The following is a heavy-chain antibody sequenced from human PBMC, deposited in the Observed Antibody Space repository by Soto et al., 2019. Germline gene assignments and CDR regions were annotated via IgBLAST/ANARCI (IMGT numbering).Heavy chain of an antibody. CDR2: MNPNSGNT. CDR1: GYTFTSYD. Sequence: QVQLVQSGAEVKKPGASVKVSCKASGYTFTSYDINWVRQATGQGLEWMGWMNPNSGNTGYAQTFPGIFTMTRTTSMSTDYLEMSSLRSEGTEVYYCARRMRNEGDDCWGYWGQGTLVPV. V-gene: IGHV1-8*01. CDR3: ARRMRNEGDDCWGY. J-gene: IGHJ4*02. D-gene: IGHD3-16*01.